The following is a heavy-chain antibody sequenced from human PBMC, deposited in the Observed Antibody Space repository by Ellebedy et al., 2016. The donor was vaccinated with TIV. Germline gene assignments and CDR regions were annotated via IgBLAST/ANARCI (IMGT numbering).Heavy chain of an antibody. CDR2: ISYDGSNK. Sequence: GGSLRLXCATSGFTFSSTSMTWVRQAPGKGLEWVAVISYDGSNKYYADSVKGRFTISRDNSKNTLYLQMNSLRAEDTAVYYCAKDGLARPAYCGGDCYPWGQGTLVTVSS. V-gene: IGHV3-30-3*01. CDR1: GFTFSSTS. CDR3: AKDGLARPAYCGGDCYP. D-gene: IGHD2-21*02. J-gene: IGHJ5*02.